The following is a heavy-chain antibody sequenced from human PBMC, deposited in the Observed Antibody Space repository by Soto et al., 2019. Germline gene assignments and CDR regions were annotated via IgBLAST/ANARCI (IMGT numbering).Heavy chain of an antibody. CDR1: GYTFTSYA. CDR3: ARGVVPAARFDP. Sequence: GASVKVSCKASGYTFTSYAMHWVRQAPGQRLEWMGWINAGNGNTKYSQKFQGRATITRDTSASTAYMELSSLRSEDTAVYYCARGVVPAARFDPWGQGTLVTVSS. J-gene: IGHJ5*02. V-gene: IGHV1-3*01. CDR2: INAGNGNT. D-gene: IGHD2-2*01.